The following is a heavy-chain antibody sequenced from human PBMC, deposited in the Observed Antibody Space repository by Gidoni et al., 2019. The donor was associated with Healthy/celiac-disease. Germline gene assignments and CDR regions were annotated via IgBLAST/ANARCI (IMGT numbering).Heavy chain of an antibody. CDR2: ISYDGSNK. J-gene: IGHJ3*02. Sequence: QVQLVESGGGVVQPGRSLSLSCSASGFTFSSYAMHWVRQAPGKGLEWVAVISYDGSNKYYADSVKGRFTISRDNSKNTLYLQMNSLRAEDTAVYYCARGQEGADAFDIWGQGTMVTVSS. V-gene: IGHV3-30-3*01. CDR1: GFTFSSYA. CDR3: ARGQEGADAFDI.